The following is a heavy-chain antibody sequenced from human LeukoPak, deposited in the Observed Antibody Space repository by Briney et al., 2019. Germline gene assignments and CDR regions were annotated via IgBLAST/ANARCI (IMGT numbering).Heavy chain of an antibody. D-gene: IGHD5-18*01. V-gene: IGHV4-31*03. J-gene: IGHJ4*02. CDR2: IYYSGST. Sequence: PSQTLSLTCTVSGGSISSGGYYWSWIRQHPGKGLEWIGYIYYSGSTYYNPSLKSRVTISVDTSKSQFSLKLSSVTAADTAVYYCARGYSYGTKQFDYWGQGTLVTVSS. CDR3: ARGYSYGTKQFDY. CDR1: GGSISSGGYY.